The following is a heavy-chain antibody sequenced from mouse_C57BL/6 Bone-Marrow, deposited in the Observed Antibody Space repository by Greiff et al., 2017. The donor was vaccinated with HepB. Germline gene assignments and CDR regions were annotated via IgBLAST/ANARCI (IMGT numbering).Heavy chain of an antibody. CDR2: IRSKSSNYAT. J-gene: IGHJ4*01. V-gene: IGHV10-3*01. D-gene: IGHD5-2*01. CDR3: VREREYLPYAMDY. CDR1: GFTFNTYA. Sequence: EVQLQESGGGLVQPKGSLKLSCAASGFTFNTYAMHWVRQAPGKGLEWDARIRSKSSNYATYYADSVKDRFTISRDDSQSMLYLQMNNLKTEDTAMYYCVREREYLPYAMDYWGQGTSVTVSS.